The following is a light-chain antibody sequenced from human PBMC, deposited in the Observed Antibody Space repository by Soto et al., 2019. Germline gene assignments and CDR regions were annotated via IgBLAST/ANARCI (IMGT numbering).Light chain of an antibody. CDR1: QSVSNY. CDR3: QQRGNWPPIT. V-gene: IGKV3-11*01. J-gene: IGKJ5*01. CDR2: DVS. Sequence: EIVLTQSPATLSLSPGDRATLSCRASQSVSNYLVWYQQKPGQAPRLLIYDVSNRATGVPARFSGSGSGTDFTLTISSLEPEYFAVYYCQQRGNWPPITFGQGTRLEMK.